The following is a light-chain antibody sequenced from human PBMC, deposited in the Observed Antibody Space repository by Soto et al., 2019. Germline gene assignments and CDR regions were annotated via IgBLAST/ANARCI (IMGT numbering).Light chain of an antibody. CDR2: DVS. CDR3: SSYTTSHTYV. J-gene: IGLJ1*01. V-gene: IGLV2-14*01. CDR1: GSDVGGYNY. Sequence: QSALTQPASVSGSPGQSITISCTGTGSDVGGYNYVSWYQQHPGKAPKLMIYDVSNRPSGVSNRFSGSKSGNTASLTISGLQSEDEANYYCSSYTTSHTYVFGSGTKLTVL.